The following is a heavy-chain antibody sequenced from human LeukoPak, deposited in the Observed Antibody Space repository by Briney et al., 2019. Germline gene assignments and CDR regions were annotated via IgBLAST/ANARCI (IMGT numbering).Heavy chain of an antibody. CDR3: ARGQHIVGVGGGDLKDD. V-gene: IGHV3-30-3*01. CDR1: GFTFSSYA. Sequence: PGGSLRLSCAASGFTFSSYAMHWVRQAPGKGLEWVAVISYDGSNKYYADSVKGRFTISRDNSKNTLYLQMNSLRAEDTAVYYCARGQHIVGVGGGDLKDDGGRGTWVTVPS. J-gene: IGHJ4*02. D-gene: IGHD2-21*01. CDR2: ISYDGSNK.